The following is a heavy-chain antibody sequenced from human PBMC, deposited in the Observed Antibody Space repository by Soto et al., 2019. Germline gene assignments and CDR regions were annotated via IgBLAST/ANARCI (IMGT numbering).Heavy chain of an antibody. D-gene: IGHD4-17*01. CDR2: INAGNGNT. V-gene: IGHV1-3*01. Sequence: ASVKVSCKASGYTFTSYAMHWVRQAPGQRLEWMGWINAGNGNTKYSQKFQGRVTITRDTSASTAYMELNSLRAEDTAVYYCARDQTLRWPDPLDIWGQGTMVTVSS. J-gene: IGHJ3*02. CDR3: ARDQTLRWPDPLDI. CDR1: GYTFTSYA.